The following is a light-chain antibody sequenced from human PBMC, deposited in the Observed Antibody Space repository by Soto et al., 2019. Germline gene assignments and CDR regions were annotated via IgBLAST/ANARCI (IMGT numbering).Light chain of an antibody. CDR3: QQYNSYFRT. CDR2: DAS. V-gene: IGKV1-5*01. Sequence: DIQMTQSPSTLSASVGDRVTITCRASQSISSWLAWYQQKPGKAPNLLIYDASSLESGVPSRFRGSGSEKEFTLTVSSLQPDDFATHYCQQYNSYFRTVGQGAKVDIK. J-gene: IGKJ1*01. CDR1: QSISSW.